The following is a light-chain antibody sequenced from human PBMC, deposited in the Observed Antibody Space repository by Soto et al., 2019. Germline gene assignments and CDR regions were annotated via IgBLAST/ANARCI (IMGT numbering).Light chain of an antibody. Sequence: QSALTQPPSVSGSPGQSITISCTGTSSDVGGYKFVSWYQHHPGKAPRLIIYEVTNRPSGVSDRFSGSKSGNTASLAISGLQADEADHYYCCSNASSETLLFGGGTKLTVL. V-gene: IGLV2-14*01. J-gene: IGLJ2*01. CDR3: CSNASSETLL. CDR1: SSDVGGYKF. CDR2: EVT.